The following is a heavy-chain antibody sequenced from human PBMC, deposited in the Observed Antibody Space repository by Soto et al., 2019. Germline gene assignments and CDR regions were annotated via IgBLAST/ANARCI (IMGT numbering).Heavy chain of an antibody. J-gene: IGHJ6*02. CDR2: ISGSGGST. CDR3: ASRIYYDYGMDV. V-gene: IGHV3-23*01. Sequence: PWGSLRLSCAASGFTFSSYAMSWVRQAPGKGLEWVSAISGSGGSTYYADSVKGRFTISRDNSKNTLYLQMNSLRAEDTAVYYCASRIYYDYGMDVWGQGTTVTVSS. CDR1: GFTFSSYA.